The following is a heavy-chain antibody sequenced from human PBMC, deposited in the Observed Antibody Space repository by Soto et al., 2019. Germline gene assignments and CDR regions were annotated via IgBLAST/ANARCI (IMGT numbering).Heavy chain of an antibody. CDR1: GYTFTSYY. J-gene: IGHJ4*02. V-gene: IGHV1-46*01. Sequence: ASVKVSCKASGYTFTSYYMHWVRQAPGQGLEWMGIINPSGGSTSHAQKFQGRVTMTRDTSTSTVYMELSSLRSEDTAVYYCARDDTAMTAVNYWGQGTLVTVSS. CDR3: ARDDTAMTAVNY. D-gene: IGHD5-18*01. CDR2: INPSGGST.